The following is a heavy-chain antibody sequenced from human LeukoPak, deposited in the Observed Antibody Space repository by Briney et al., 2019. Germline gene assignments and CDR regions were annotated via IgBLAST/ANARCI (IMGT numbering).Heavy chain of an antibody. CDR3: ARGGSYGYQGLGSLDY. V-gene: IGHV4-4*07. D-gene: IGHD5-18*01. Sequence: SETLSLTCNVSGGSISSYYWSWIRQPPGQGLEWIGRIYTSGSTNYNPSLKSRVTMSVDTSKNQFSLKLSSVTAADTAVYYCARGGSYGYQGLGSLDYWGQGTLVTVSS. CDR1: GGSISSYY. J-gene: IGHJ4*02. CDR2: IYTSGST.